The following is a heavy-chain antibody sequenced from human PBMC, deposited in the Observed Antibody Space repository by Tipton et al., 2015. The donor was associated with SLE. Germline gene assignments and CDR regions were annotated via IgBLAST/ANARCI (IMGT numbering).Heavy chain of an antibody. D-gene: IGHD6-13*01. CDR3: ARVYSSSWYYYYYYMDV. J-gene: IGHJ6*03. CDR2: INHSGST. V-gene: IGHV4-34*01. CDR1: GGSFSGHY. Sequence: TLSLTCAVYGGSFSGHYWSWIRQPPGRGLEWIGEINHSGSTNYNPSLKSRVTISVDTSKNQFSLKLSSVTAADTAVYYCARVYSSSWYYYYYYMDVWGKGTTVTVSS.